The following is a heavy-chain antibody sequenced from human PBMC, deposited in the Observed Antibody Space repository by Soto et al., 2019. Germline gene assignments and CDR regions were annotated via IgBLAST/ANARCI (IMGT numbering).Heavy chain of an antibody. D-gene: IGHD5-12*01. CDR3: AGDGGGGYSGYDVGYFDY. Sequence: QVQLVQSGAEVKKPGSSVKVSCKASGGTFSSYAISWVRQAPGQGLEWMGGIIPIFGTANYAQKFQGRVTITADESTGTAYMEVSRLRSEDTAGYYCAGDGGGGYSGYDVGYFDYWGQGTLVTVSS. V-gene: IGHV1-69*01. J-gene: IGHJ4*02. CDR2: IIPIFGTA. CDR1: GGTFSSYA.